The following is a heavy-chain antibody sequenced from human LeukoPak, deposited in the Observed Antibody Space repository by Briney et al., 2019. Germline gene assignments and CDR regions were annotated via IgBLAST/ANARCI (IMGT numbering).Heavy chain of an antibody. V-gene: IGHV3-48*01. CDR3: ASSGQTNYYYYMDV. J-gene: IGHJ6*03. Sequence: GGSLRLSCAASGFTFSSYSMNWVRQAPGKGLEWVSYISSSSSTIYYADSVKGRFTISRDNAKNSLYLQMNSLRAEDTAVYYCASSGQTNYYYYMDVWGKGTTVTVSS. D-gene: IGHD6-25*01. CDR2: ISSSSSTI. CDR1: GFTFSSYS.